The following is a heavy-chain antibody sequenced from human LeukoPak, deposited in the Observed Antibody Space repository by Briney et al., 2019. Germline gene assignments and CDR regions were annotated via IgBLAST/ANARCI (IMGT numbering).Heavy chain of an antibody. V-gene: IGHV1-69*06. D-gene: IGHD3-9*01. J-gene: IGHJ4*02. Sequence: SVKVSCKASGGTFSSYAISWVRQAPGQGLEWMGGIIPIFGTANYAQKFQGRVTITADKSTSTVYMELSSLRSEDTAVYYCATEARLRYFDYWGQGTLVTVSS. CDR2: IIPIFGTA. CDR1: GGTFSSYA. CDR3: ATEARLRYFDY.